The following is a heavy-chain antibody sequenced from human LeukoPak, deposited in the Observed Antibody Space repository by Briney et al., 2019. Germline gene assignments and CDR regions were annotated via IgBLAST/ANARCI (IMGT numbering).Heavy chain of an antibody. CDR1: GGSISSGSYY. CDR2: IYTSGST. D-gene: IGHD3-3*01. V-gene: IGHV4-61*02. CDR3: ARENLLDTTLGR. J-gene: IGHJ4*02. Sequence: SQTLSLTCTVSGGSISSGSYYWSWIRQPAGKGLEWIGRIYTSGSTNYNPSLKSRVTISVDTSKNQFSLKLSSVTAADTAVYYCARENLLDTTLGRWGQGTLVTVSS.